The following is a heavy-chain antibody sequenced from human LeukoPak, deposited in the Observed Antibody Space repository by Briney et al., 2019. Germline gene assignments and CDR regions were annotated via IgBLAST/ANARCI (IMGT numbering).Heavy chain of an antibody. CDR3: VTLPTYYYDSGDY. D-gene: IGHD3-10*01. CDR2: ISYDGSNK. J-gene: IGHJ4*02. CDR1: GFTFSSYA. V-gene: IGHV3-30-3*01. Sequence: GGSLRLSCAASGFTFSSYAMHWVRQAPGKGLEWVAVISYDGSNKYYADSVKGRFTISRDNSKNTLYLQMNSLRAEDTAVYYCVTLPTYYYDSGDYWGQGTLVTVSS.